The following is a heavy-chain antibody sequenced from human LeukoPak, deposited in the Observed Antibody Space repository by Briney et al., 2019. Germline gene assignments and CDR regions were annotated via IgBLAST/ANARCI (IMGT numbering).Heavy chain of an antibody. V-gene: IGHV1-18*01. CDR2: ISAYNGNT. CDR3: ARTQDYDSSGYSHWYFDL. J-gene: IGHJ2*01. Sequence: ASVKVSCKASGYTFTSYGISWVRQAPGQGLEWMGWISAYNGNTNYAQKLQGRVTMTTDTSTSTAYMELRSLRSDDAAVYYCARTQDYDSSGYSHWYFDLWGRGALVTVSS. D-gene: IGHD3-22*01. CDR1: GYTFTSYG.